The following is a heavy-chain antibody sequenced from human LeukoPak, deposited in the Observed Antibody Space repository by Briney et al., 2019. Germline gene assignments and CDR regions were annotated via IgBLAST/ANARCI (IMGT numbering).Heavy chain of an antibody. Sequence: GGSLRLSCAASGFTFSSYSMNWVRQGPGKGLEWVSSIRGGSTYIYYADSVKGRFTISRDNAKNSLYLQMNSLRAEDTAVYYCARDYQTATNGYGMDVWGQGTTVTVSS. V-gene: IGHV3-21*06. CDR3: ARDYQTATNGYGMDV. D-gene: IGHD2-8*01. J-gene: IGHJ6*02. CDR2: IRGGSTYI. CDR1: GFTFSSYS.